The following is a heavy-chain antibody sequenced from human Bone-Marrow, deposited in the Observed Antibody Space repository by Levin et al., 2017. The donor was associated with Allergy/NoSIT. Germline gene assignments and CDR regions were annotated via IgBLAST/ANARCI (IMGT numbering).Heavy chain of an antibody. CDR2: ISYDGSNK. CDR1: GFTFSSYA. J-gene: IGHJ3*02. D-gene: IGHD7-27*01. V-gene: IGHV3-30*04. Sequence: GGSLRLSCAASGFTFSSYAMHWVRQAPGKGLEWVAVISYDGSNKYYADSVKGRFTISRDNSKNTLYLQMNSLRAEDTAVYYCARSMTPGAYAFDIWGQGTMVTVSS. CDR3: ARSMTPGAYAFDI.